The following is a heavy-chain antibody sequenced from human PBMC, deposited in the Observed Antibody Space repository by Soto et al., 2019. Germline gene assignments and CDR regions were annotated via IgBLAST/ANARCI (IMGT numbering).Heavy chain of an antibody. V-gene: IGHV5-51*01. J-gene: IGHJ4*02. Sequence: PGESLKISCKGSGYSFTSYWIGWVRQMPGKGLEWMGIIYPGDSDTRYSPSFQGQVTISADKSISTAYLQWSSLKASDTAMYYCARSDYSYSSSWSQRPFGYWGQGTLVTVSS. CDR1: GYSFTSYW. D-gene: IGHD6-13*01. CDR3: ARSDYSYSSSWSQRPFGY. CDR2: IYPGDSDT.